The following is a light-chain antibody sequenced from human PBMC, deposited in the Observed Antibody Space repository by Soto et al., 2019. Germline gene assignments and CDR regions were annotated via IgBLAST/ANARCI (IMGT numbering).Light chain of an antibody. CDR1: QSLGGN. CDR2: RAS. J-gene: IGKJ1*01. V-gene: IGKV3-15*01. CDR3: QQYSNWPPWT. Sequence: EIVMTQSPATLAVSPGDTATLSCRASQSLGGNLAWYQQKPGQAPRLLIFRASSRARGVPARFSASGSGTEFTLTISGLQSEDFAVYYCQQYSNWPPWTFGPGTKVEIK.